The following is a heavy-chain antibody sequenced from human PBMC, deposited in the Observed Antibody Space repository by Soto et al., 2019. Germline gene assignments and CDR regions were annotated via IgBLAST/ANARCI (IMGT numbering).Heavy chain of an antibody. D-gene: IGHD5-12*01. CDR2: IYYSGST. J-gene: IGHJ5*02. Sequence: PEETLSLTCTVSGGSISSYYWSWIRQPPGKGLEWIGYIYYSGSTNYNPSLKSRVTISVDTSKNQFSLKLSSVTAADTAVYYCASRGYDNWFDPWGQRTLVTVSS. V-gene: IGHV4-59*08. CDR3: ASRGYDNWFDP. CDR1: GGSISSYY.